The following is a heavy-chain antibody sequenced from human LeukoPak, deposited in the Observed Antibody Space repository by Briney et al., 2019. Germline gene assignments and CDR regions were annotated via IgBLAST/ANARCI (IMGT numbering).Heavy chain of an antibody. CDR2: ISSSGSTI. Sequence: GGSLRLSCAASGFTLATYAMSWVRQAPGKGLEWVSYISSSGSTIYYADSVKGRFTISRDNAKNSLYLQMNSLRAEDTAVYYCARDRYSGYDSYAFDIRGQGTMVTVSS. CDR1: GFTLATYA. D-gene: IGHD5-12*01. CDR3: ARDRYSGYDSYAFDI. V-gene: IGHV3-11*01. J-gene: IGHJ3*02.